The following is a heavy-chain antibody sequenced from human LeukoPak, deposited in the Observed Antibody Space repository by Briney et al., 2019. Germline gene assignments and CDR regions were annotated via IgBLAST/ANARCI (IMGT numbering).Heavy chain of an antibody. Sequence: GGSLRLSCAASGFTFCSYSRNWVRQAPGKGLEWVCSISSSSSYIYYADSVKGRFTISRDNAKNSLYLQMNSLRAEDTAVYYCARDRGAGFWSGQTYFDYWGQGTLVTVSS. CDR3: ARDRGAGFWSGQTYFDY. CDR2: ISSSSSYI. V-gene: IGHV3-21*01. J-gene: IGHJ4*02. D-gene: IGHD3-3*01. CDR1: GFTFCSYS.